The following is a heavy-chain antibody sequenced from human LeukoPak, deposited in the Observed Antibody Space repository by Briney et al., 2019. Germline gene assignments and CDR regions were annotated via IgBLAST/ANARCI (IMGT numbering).Heavy chain of an antibody. J-gene: IGHJ4*02. CDR3: ASSDTAMVPFDY. CDR2: INPSGGST. D-gene: IGHD5-18*01. CDR1: GYTFTSYY. Sequence: ASVKVSCKASGYTFTSYYMHWVRQAPGQGLEWMGIINPSGGSTSYAQKFQGRVTMTRDTSTSTVYMELSSLRSEDTAVCYCASSDTAMVPFDYWGQGTLVTVSS. V-gene: IGHV1-46*01.